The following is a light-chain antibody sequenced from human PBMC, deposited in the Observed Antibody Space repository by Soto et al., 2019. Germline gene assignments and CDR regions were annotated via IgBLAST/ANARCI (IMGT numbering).Light chain of an antibody. CDR3: QLYGISPQ. CDR1: QSVRSN. Sequence: EVVMTQSPATLSVSPGERVTLSCRASQSVRSNLAWYQQKPGQSPRLLIYGASTRATGIPDRFSGSASGPDFTLTINRLEPEDFAVYYCQLYGISPQFGQGTRLEI. J-gene: IGKJ5*01. V-gene: IGKV3-15*01. CDR2: GAS.